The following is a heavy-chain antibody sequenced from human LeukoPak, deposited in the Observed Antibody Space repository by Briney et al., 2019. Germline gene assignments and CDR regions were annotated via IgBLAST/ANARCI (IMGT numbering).Heavy chain of an antibody. D-gene: IGHD3/OR15-3a*01. CDR1: GFSFSDYY. J-gene: IGHJ1*01. Sequence: GGSLRLSCAASGFSFSDYYMSWIRQTPEEGLEWLSYISSSSDYKNYADSLKGRFTISRDNAKNSVYLQMNSPRAEDTAVYYCARQGLYDSSDFWTFQHWGQGTLVTVSS. CDR2: ISSSSDYK. V-gene: IGHV3-11*06. CDR3: ARQGLYDSSDFWTFQH.